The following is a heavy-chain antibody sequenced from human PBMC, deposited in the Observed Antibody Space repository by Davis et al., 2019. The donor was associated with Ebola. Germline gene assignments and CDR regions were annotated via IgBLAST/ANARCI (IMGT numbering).Heavy chain of an antibody. CDR1: GFTFSSYW. V-gene: IGHV3-7*01. CDR3: ARDEDGELLFGGYYYGMDV. Sequence: GGSLRLSCAASGFTFSSYWMSWVRQAPGKGLEWVANIKQDGSEKYYVDSVKGRFTISRDNSKNTLYLQMNSLRAEDTAVYYCARDEDGELLFGGYYYGMDVWGQGTTVTVSS. CDR2: IKQDGSEK. J-gene: IGHJ6*02. D-gene: IGHD3-10*01.